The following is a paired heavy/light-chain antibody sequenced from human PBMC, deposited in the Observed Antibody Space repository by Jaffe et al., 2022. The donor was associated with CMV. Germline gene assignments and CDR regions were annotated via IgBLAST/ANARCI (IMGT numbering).Light chain of an antibody. CDR3: YSTDSSDNHWV. V-gene: IGLV3-10*01. Sequence: SYELTQPPSVSVSPGQTARITCSGDAMPKKYAYWYQQKSGQAPVLVIYEDSKRPSGIPERFSGSSSGTMATLTISGAQVDDEADYYCYSTDSSDNHWVFGGGTKLTVL. CDR2: EDS. CDR1: AMPKKY. J-gene: IGLJ3*02.
Heavy chain of an antibody. V-gene: IGHV3-9*01. Sequence: EVQLVESGGGLVQPGRSLRLSCAASSGFIFDTYTMHWLRQAPGKGLEWVSGISWNSGRIGYADSVKGRFTISRDNDKNSLYLQMNSLRPEDTALYYCAKDRAHCSGDCSYEPREAFDLWGRGTMVTVSS. CDR2: ISWNSGRI. J-gene: IGHJ3*01. D-gene: IGHD2-21*02. CDR1: SGFIFDTYT. CDR3: AKDRAHCSGDCSYEPREAFDL.